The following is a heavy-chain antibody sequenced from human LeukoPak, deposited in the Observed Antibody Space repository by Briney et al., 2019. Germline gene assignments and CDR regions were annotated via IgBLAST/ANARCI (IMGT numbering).Heavy chain of an antibody. CDR2: IIPILGTA. CDR1: GGTFSSYA. Sequence: GASVKVSCKASGGTFSSYAISWVRQAPGQGLEWMGGIIPILGTANYAQRFQGRVTITADESTSTAYMELSSLRSEDTAVYYCARGLVRGDFDYWGQGTLVTVSS. CDR3: ARGLVRGDFDY. D-gene: IGHD6-19*01. V-gene: IGHV1-69*13. J-gene: IGHJ4*02.